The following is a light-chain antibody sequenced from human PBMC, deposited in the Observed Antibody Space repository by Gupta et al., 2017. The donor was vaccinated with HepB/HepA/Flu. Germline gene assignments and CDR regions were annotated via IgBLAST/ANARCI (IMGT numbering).Light chain of an antibody. Sequence: DIQMSQSPSSLSVSVGDRVTITCRASQGIRNYFAWVQQKPGKAPKSLIYAAYILKSGVPSSFSGSGSGTDFTLTISSLQPEDFATYYCQQYNSYPFTFGGGTKVEIK. CDR3: QQYNSYPFT. J-gene: IGKJ4*01. CDR2: AAY. CDR1: QGIRNY. V-gene: IGKV1-16*01.